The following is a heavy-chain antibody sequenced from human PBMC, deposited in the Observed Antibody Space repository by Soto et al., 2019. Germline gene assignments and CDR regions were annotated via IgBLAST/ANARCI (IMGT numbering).Heavy chain of an antibody. CDR2: IYGSGRGI. D-gene: IGHD2-21*02. V-gene: IGHV3-23*05. Sequence: EVQLLESGGGLVQTGGSLRLSCAASGFTFSRYAMMWVRQAPGKGLECVSGIYGSGRGIEYADSVKGRFTIYRDNSKGPVYLQMTSLRADDTAVYYCANDLIYGDGLWVMDHWGPGPLVTVSS. J-gene: IGHJ4*02. CDR1: GFTFSRYA. CDR3: ANDLIYGDGLWVMDH.